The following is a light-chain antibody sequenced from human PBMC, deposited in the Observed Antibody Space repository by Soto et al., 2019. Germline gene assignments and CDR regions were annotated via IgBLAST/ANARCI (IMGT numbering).Light chain of an antibody. V-gene: IGLV2-14*01. CDR1: SSDIGGHNY. CDR3: RSYTSRGV. J-gene: IGLJ1*01. Sequence: QSALPQPASVSGSPGQSITISCTGTSSDIGGHNYVSWYQHHPGEAPKLIIYEVSDRPSGVFHRFPGSKSGNTASLTISGLQAEDEADYYCRSYTSRGVFGPGTKVTVL. CDR2: EVS.